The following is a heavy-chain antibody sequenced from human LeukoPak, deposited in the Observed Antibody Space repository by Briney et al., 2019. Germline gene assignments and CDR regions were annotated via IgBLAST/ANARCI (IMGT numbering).Heavy chain of an antibody. CDR2: INPNTGNP. CDR1: GYTFTRNA. Sequence: ASVKVSCKASGYTFTRNALNWVRQALGQGLDWMGWINPNTGNPTYAQGFTGRFVFSLDTSVSTAYLRITSLKAEDTAVYYCARTYYDFWSGYHKFGYWGQGTLVTVSS. J-gene: IGHJ4*02. CDR3: ARTYYDFWSGYHKFGY. V-gene: IGHV7-4-1*02. D-gene: IGHD3-3*01.